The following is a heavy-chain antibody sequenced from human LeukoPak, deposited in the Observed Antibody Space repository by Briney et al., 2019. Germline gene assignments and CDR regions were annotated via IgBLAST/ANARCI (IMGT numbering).Heavy chain of an antibody. D-gene: IGHD1-1*01. Sequence: SETLSLTCTVSGGSICIFYWSWIRQPPGKGLEWIGYISYSGSTNYNPSLKSRVTISVDTSKNQFSLKLSSVTAADTAVYYCARRLPPQNGNDAFDIWGQGTMVTVSS. CDR1: GGSICIFY. CDR2: ISYSGST. J-gene: IGHJ3*02. CDR3: ARRLPPQNGNDAFDI. V-gene: IGHV4-59*08.